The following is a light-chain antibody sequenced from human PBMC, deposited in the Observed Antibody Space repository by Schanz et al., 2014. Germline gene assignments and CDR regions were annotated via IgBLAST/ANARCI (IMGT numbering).Light chain of an antibody. CDR3: CSYAGTTTWV. V-gene: IGLV2-23*02. CDR1: SSDVGGYNY. CDR2: DVS. Sequence: QSALTQPASVSGSPGQSITISCTGTSSDVGGYNYVSWYQQHPGKAPKLMIYDVSKRPSGVPDRFSGSKSGNTASLTISGLQAEDEADYYCCSYAGTTTWVFGGGTKVTVL. J-gene: IGLJ3*02.